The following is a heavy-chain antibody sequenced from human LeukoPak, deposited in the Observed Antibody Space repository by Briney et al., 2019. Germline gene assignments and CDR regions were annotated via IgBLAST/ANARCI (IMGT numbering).Heavy chain of an antibody. J-gene: IGHJ4*02. CDR3: ASASRYGSGSFDY. Sequence: GGSLRLSCAASGFTFDDYGMSWVRQAPGKGLEWVSGINWNGGSTGYADSVKGRFTISRDNAKNSLYLQMNSLRAEDTAVYYCASASRYGSGSFDYWGQGTLVTVSS. CDR1: GFTFDDYG. CDR2: INWNGGST. V-gene: IGHV3-20*04. D-gene: IGHD3-10*01.